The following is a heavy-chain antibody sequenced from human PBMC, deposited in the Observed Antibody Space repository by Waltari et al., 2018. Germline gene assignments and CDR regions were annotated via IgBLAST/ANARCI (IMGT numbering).Heavy chain of an antibody. CDR1: GGSFSVFY. D-gene: IGHD1-1*01. Sequence: QVQLQQWGAGLLKPSETLSLTCAVYGGSFSVFYWRWTRQPPGKGLEWIGEINHSGSTNYNPSLKSRVTISVDTSKNQFSLKLSSVTAADTAVYYCARKMRNGGTFDYWGQGTLVTVSS. J-gene: IGHJ4*02. CDR3: ARKMRNGGTFDY. V-gene: IGHV4-34*01. CDR2: INHSGST.